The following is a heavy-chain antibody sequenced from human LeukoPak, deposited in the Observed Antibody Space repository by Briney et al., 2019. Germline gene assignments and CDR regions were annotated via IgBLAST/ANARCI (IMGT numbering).Heavy chain of an antibody. V-gene: IGHV1-2*02. CDR2: INPNSGGT. CDR3: AGRNYYDSSGYSSDY. Sequence: GASVKVSCKASGYTFTGYYMHWVRQAPGQGLEWMGWINPNSGGTNYAQKFQGRVTMTRDTSISTAYMELSRLRSDDTAVYYCAGRNYYDSSGYSSDYWGQGTLVTVSS. J-gene: IGHJ4*02. D-gene: IGHD3-22*01. CDR1: GYTFTGYY.